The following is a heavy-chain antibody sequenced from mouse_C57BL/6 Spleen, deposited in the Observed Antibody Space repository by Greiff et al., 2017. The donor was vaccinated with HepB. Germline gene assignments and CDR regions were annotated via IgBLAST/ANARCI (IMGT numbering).Heavy chain of an antibody. V-gene: IGHV1-66*01. CDR1: GYSFTSYY. J-gene: IGHJ2*01. D-gene: IGHD2-1*01. Sequence: QVQLQQSGPELVKPGASVKISCKASGYSFTSYYIHWVKQRPGQGLEWIGWIYPGSGNTKYNEKFKGKATLTADTSSSTAYMQLSSLTSEDSAVYYCARDAIYYGNYTFDYGGQGTTLTVSS. CDR3: ARDAIYYGNYTFDY. CDR2: IYPGSGNT.